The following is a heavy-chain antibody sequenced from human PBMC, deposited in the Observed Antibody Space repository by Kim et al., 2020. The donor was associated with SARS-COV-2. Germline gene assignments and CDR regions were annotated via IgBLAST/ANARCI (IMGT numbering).Heavy chain of an antibody. CDR3: ARRIGIAAAEEGLTFDY. CDR2: INHSGST. CDR1: GGSFSGYY. V-gene: IGHV4-34*01. J-gene: IGHJ4*02. Sequence: SETLSLTCAVYGGSFSGYYWSWIRQPPGKGLEWIGEINHSGSTNYNPSLKSRVTISVDTSKNQFSLKLSSVTAADTAVYYCARRIGIAAAEEGLTFDYWGQGTLLTVSS. D-gene: IGHD6-13*01.